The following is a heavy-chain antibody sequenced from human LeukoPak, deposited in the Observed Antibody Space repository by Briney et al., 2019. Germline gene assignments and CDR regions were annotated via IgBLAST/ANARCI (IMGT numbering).Heavy chain of an antibody. D-gene: IGHD3-3*01. J-gene: IGHJ6*03. CDR1: GFTFSSYA. CDR2: ISYDGSNK. V-gene: IGHV3-30*01. Sequence: GGSLRLSCAASGFTFSSYAMHWVRQAPGKGLEWVAVISYDGSNKYYADSVKGRFTISRDNSKNTLYLQMNSLRAEDTAVYYCARGSPPDENDFWSGYLPIYYYYYYMDVWGKGTTVTVSS. CDR3: ARGSPPDENDFWSGYLPIYYYYYYMDV.